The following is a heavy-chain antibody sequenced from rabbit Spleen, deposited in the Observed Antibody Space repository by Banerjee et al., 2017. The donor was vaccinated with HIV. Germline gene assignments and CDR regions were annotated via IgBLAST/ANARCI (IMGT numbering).Heavy chain of an antibody. J-gene: IGHJ4*01. CDR1: GVSFSDRDV. Sequence: QEQLEESGGDLVKPGASLTLTCTASGVSFSDRDVMCWVRQAPGKGLEWIACINASTGKPVYATWAKGRFTISRTSSTTVTLRMTSLTAADRATYFCARDLVGVIGWNFYLWGQGTLVTVS. CDR3: ARDLVGVIGWNFYL. CDR2: INASTGKP. D-gene: IGHD1-1*01. V-gene: IGHV1S45*01.